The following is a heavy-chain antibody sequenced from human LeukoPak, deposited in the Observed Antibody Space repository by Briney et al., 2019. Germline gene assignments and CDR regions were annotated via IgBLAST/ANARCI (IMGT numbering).Heavy chain of an antibody. CDR2: ISGSGGST. D-gene: IGHD6-13*01. CDR3: AKDLRSNIAAADP. CDR1: GFTFSSYA. V-gene: IGHV3-23*01. Sequence: PGGSLRLSCAASGFTFSSYAMTWVREAPGKGLEWVSAISGSGGSTYYADSVKGRFTISRDNSKNTLYLQMNSLRAEDTAVYYCAKDLRSNIAAADPWGQGTLVTVSS. J-gene: IGHJ5*02.